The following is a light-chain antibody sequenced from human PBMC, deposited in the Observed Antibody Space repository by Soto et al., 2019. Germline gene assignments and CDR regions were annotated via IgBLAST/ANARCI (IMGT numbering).Light chain of an antibody. CDR2: AAS. CDR1: QSISSY. V-gene: IGKV1-39*01. CDR3: QQNYSTPMYT. J-gene: IGKJ2*01. Sequence: DIQMTQSPSSRSASVGDRVTITCRSSQSISSYLNWYQQKPGNAPKLLIYAASSLQSRVPPRCSSSGSATAFTSPISSLLHEDFATYYCQQNYSTPMYTFGQGTKLEIK.